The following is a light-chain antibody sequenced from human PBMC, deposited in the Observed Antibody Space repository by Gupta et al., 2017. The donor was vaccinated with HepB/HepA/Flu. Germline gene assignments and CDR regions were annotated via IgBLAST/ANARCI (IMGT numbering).Light chain of an antibody. Sequence: QSALTQPTYVSGSPGQSITISCTGTSSDVGGYNYVSWYQQHPGKAPKLMIYDVINRPSGVSNRFSVSRSGNTASLTISGLQAEDEADYYCSSYTSSSTLGVFGTGTKVTVL. J-gene: IGLJ1*01. CDR1: SSDVGGYNY. CDR3: SSYTSSSTLGV. V-gene: IGLV2-14*03. CDR2: DVI.